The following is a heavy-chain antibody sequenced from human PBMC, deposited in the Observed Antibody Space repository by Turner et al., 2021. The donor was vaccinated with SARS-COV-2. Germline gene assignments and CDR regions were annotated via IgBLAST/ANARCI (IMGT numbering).Heavy chain of an antibody. CDR3: ARPKFPYYYYGMDV. J-gene: IGHJ6*02. CDR1: GFTFSDYF. D-gene: IGHD2-21*01. CDR2: ISSSTIYT. V-gene: IGHV3-11*03. Sequence: VQVLESGGGVVQPGGSLRLSCAASGFTFSDYFMSWIRQAPGKGLVWVSYISSSTIYTTYADSVKGRFTISRDNAKNSLYLQMNSLRAEDTAVYYCARPKFPYYYYGMDVWGQGTTVTVSS.